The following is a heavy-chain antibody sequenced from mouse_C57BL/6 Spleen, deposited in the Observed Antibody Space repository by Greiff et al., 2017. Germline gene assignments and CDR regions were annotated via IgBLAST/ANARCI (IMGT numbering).Heavy chain of an antibody. J-gene: IGHJ2*01. CDR3: ASQGNYDDSGTGYYFDY. V-gene: IGHV1-69*01. Sequence: VQLQQPGAELVMPGASVKLSCKASGYTFTSYWMHWVKQRPGQGLEWIGEIDPSDSYTNYNQKFKGKSTLTVDKSSSTAYMQLSSLTSEDSAVYYCASQGNYDDSGTGYYFDYWGQGTTLTVSS. CDR2: IDPSDSYT. D-gene: IGHD2-13*01. CDR1: GYTFTSYW.